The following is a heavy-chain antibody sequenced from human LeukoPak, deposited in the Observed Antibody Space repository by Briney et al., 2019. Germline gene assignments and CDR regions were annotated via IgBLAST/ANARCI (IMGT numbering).Heavy chain of an antibody. Sequence: SETLSLTCTVSGGSISSSSYYWGWIRQPPGKGLEWIGSIYYSGSTNYNPSLKSRVTISVDTSKNQFSLKLSSVTAADTAVYYCATSDSSGWYDFDYWGQGTLVTVSS. D-gene: IGHD6-19*01. CDR2: IYYSGST. CDR1: GGSISSSSYY. V-gene: IGHV4-39*07. J-gene: IGHJ4*02. CDR3: ATSDSSGWYDFDY.